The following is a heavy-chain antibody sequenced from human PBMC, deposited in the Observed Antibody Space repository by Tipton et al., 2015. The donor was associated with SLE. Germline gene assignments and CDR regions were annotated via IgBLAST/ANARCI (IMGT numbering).Heavy chain of an antibody. CDR3: ARERTGTRRFYFMDV. CDR2: ITQSGVP. D-gene: IGHD1/OR15-1a*01. Sequence: TLSLTCAVPGGSLSGYYWSWFRQSPGKGLQGIGEITQSGVPNYNPSLKNRVAISIDKSTNQISLKLNSVTAADTGIYYCARERTGTRRFYFMDVCGNGTTVNVSS. CDR1: GGSLSGYY. V-gene: IGHV4-34*01. J-gene: IGHJ6*04.